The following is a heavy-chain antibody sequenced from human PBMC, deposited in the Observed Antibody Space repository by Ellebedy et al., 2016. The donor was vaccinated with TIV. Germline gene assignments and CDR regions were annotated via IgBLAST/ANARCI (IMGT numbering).Heavy chain of an antibody. CDR1: GYTFTGYY. CDR2: INCNSGGT. V-gene: IGHV1-2*04. J-gene: IGHJ4*02. Sequence: AASVKVSCKASGYTFTGYYLHWVRQAPGQGLQWMGRINCNSGGTKYAQEFQGCVTMTRDTSISTVYMELSRLRSDDTAVYYCARDRATVATSYFNYWGQGTLVTVPS. D-gene: IGHD4-17*01. CDR3: ARDRATVATSYFNY.